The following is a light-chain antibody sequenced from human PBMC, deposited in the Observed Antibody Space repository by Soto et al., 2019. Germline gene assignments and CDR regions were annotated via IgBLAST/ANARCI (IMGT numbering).Light chain of an antibody. J-gene: IGKJ1*01. Sequence: DIQMTQSPSSLSASVGDRVTITCRASQSISSYLNWYQQKPGKAPKLLIYAASSLQSGVPSRFSGSGSGKDFTLTISSLKPEDFATYYCQQLKSSPQTLGQGTKVDIK. CDR1: QSISSY. CDR3: QQLKSSPQT. V-gene: IGKV1-39*01. CDR2: AAS.